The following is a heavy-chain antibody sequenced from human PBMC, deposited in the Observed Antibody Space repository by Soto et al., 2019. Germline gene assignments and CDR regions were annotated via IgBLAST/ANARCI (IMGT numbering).Heavy chain of an antibody. V-gene: IGHV1-69*13. D-gene: IGHD6-13*01. CDR3: ARDSGAAESNQAYYYYGMDV. Sequence: SVKVSCKASGGTFSSYAISWVRQAPGQGLEWMGGIIPIFGTANYAQKFQGRATITADESTSTAYMELSSLRSEDTAVYYCARDSGAAESNQAYYYYGMDVWGQGTTVTVSS. J-gene: IGHJ6*02. CDR1: GGTFSSYA. CDR2: IIPIFGTA.